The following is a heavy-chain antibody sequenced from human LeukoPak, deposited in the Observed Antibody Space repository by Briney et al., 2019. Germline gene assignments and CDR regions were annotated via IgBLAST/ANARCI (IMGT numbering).Heavy chain of an antibody. CDR1: GYTFTGYY. Sequence: ASVKVSCKASGYTFTGYYMHWVRQAPGQGLEWMGWINPNSGGTNYAQKFQGRVTMTRDTSISTAYMELSRLRSDDTAVYYCARAQTLYCSGGSCYSGVLAQSLWFDPWGQGTLVTVSS. CDR3: ARAQTLYCSGGSCYSGVLAQSLWFDP. J-gene: IGHJ5*02. D-gene: IGHD2-15*01. CDR2: INPNSGGT. V-gene: IGHV1-2*02.